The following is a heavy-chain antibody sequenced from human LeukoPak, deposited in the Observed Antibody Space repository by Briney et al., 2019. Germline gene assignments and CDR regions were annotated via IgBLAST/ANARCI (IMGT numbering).Heavy chain of an antibody. Sequence: ESGPTLVNPTQTLTLTCTFSGFSLTTSGVGVGWIRQAPGGALEWLSVIYWDNDKRYSPSLKTRLTITKDTSRNQVVLTMTDMDPVDTATYYCAHRLPSGSPWPFGYFDFWGQGILVTVSS. CDR1: GFSLTTSGVG. D-gene: IGHD3-3*01. J-gene: IGHJ4*02. CDR2: IYWDNDK. CDR3: AHRLPSGSPWPFGYFDF. V-gene: IGHV2-5*02.